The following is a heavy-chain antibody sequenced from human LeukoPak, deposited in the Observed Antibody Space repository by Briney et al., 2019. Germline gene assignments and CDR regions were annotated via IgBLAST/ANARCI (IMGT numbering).Heavy chain of an antibody. V-gene: IGHV3-21*01. CDR2: ISSSSSYI. J-gene: IGHJ4*02. D-gene: IGHD3-10*01. CDR3: ARDLTMVRGVPDN. CDR1: GFTFSSYS. Sequence: GGSLRLSCAASGFTFSSYSMNWVRQAPGKGLEWVSSISSSSSYIYYADSVKGRFTISRDNAKNSLYLQMNSLRADDTAVYYCARDLTMVRGVPDNWGEGTLVTVSS.